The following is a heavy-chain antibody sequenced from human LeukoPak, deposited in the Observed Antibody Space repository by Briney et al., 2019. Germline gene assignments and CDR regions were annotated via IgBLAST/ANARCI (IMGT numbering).Heavy chain of an antibody. V-gene: IGHV1-2*02. Sequence: ASVKVSCKASGYTFTGYYLHWVRQAPGQGPEWMGWINPNSGDTNYAQKFQGRVTMTRDTSISTAYMELSRLTSDDTAVYYCVRDGSFDYWGQGTLVTVSS. CDR3: VRDGSFDY. J-gene: IGHJ4*02. CDR2: INPNSGDT. CDR1: GYTFTGYY.